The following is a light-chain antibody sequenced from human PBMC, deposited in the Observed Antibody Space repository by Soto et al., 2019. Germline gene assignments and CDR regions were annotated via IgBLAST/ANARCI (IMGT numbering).Light chain of an antibody. V-gene: IGKV1-5*01. J-gene: IGKJ5*01. CDR3: QQLFDSPIT. CDR1: QSISSW. Sequence: DIQMTQSPSTLSASVGDRVTITCRASQSISSWLAWYQQKPGKAPKLLIYHASSLQSGVPLRFSGSGSGTEFTLTISSLQPDDFATYYCQQLFDSPITVGQGTRLEIK. CDR2: HAS.